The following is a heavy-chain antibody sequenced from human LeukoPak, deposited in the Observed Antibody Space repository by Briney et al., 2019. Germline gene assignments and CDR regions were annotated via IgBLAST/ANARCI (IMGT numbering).Heavy chain of an antibody. J-gene: IGHJ6*03. CDR1: GFTFSSYS. V-gene: IGHV3-21*01. D-gene: IGHD6-13*01. CDR2: ISSSSSYI. CDR3: AGRSSSWPYYYYYMDV. Sequence: GGSLRLSCAASGFTFSSYSMNWVRQAPGKGLEWVSSISSSSSYIYYADSVKGRFTISRDNAKNSLYLQMNSLRVEDTAVYYCAGRSSSWPYYYYYMDVWGKGTTVTVSS.